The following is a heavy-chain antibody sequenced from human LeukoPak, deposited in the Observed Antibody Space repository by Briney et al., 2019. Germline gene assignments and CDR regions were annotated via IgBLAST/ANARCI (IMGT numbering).Heavy chain of an antibody. V-gene: IGHV3-74*01. CDR2: INNDGTST. J-gene: IGHJ3*02. D-gene: IGHD3-3*01. CDR1: GFTFSNYW. CDR3: ADPFGDAFDM. Sequence: GGSLRLSCTASGFTFSNYWMHWVRQTPGKGLVWVSHINNDGTSTTYADSVKGRFTISRDNAKNTQYLQMDSLRAEDSAMYYCADPFGDAFDMWGQGTMVTVSS.